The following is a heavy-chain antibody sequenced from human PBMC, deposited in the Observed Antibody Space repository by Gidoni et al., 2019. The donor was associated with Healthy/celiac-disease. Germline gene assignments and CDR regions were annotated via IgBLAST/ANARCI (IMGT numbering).Heavy chain of an antibody. CDR2: IYSGGST. V-gene: IGHV3-53*01. CDR1: GFTVSSNY. CDR3: AREGVLKGYYYGMDV. J-gene: IGHJ6*02. Sequence: EVQLVESGGGLIQPGGFLRLSCAASGFTVSSNYMSWVRQAPGKGLEWFSVIYSGGSTYYADSVKGRFTISRDNSKNTLYLQMNSLRAEDTAVYYCAREGVLKGYYYGMDVWGQGTTVTVSS. D-gene: IGHD3-10*01.